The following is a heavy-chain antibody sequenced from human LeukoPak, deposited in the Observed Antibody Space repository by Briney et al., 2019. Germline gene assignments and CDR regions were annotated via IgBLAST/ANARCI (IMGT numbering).Heavy chain of an antibody. Sequence: PGGSLRLSCAASGFNFRSYWMKWVRQAPGKGLEWVANIKEDGSKKYYMDSVKGRFTISRDNAENSLYLQMNSLRVEDTAVYYCARGSDWERGSYDYWGQGTLVTVSS. V-gene: IGHV3-7*05. CDR2: IKEDGSKK. D-gene: IGHD1-26*01. CDR3: ARGSDWERGSYDY. CDR1: GFNFRSYW. J-gene: IGHJ4*02.